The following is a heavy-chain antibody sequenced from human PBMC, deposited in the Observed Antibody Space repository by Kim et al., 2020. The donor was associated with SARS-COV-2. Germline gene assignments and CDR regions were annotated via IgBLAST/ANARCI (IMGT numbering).Heavy chain of an antibody. CDR2: ISYDGSNK. Sequence: GGSLRLSCAASGFTFSSYGMHWVRQAPGKGLEWVAVISYDGSNKYYADSVKGRFTISRDNSKNTLYLQMNSLRAEDTAVYYCAKGRYSGSYPDPYYFDYWGQGTLVTFSS. CDR3: AKGRYSGSYPDPYYFDY. V-gene: IGHV3-30*18. CDR1: GFTFSSYG. J-gene: IGHJ4*02. D-gene: IGHD1-26*01.